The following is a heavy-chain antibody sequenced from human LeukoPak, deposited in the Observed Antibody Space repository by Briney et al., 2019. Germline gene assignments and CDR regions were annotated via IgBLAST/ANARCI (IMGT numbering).Heavy chain of an antibody. D-gene: IGHD5-18*01. CDR3: AKDLALNSYGQLDY. CDR2: ISGSGGST. J-gene: IGHJ4*02. CDR1: GFTFSSYA. V-gene: IGHV3-23*01. Sequence: GGSLRLSCAASGFTFSSYAMSWVRQAPGKGLEWVSAISGSGGSTYYADSVKGRFTISRDNSKNTLYLQMNSLRAEDTAVYYCAKDLALNSYGQLDYWGQGTLVTVSS.